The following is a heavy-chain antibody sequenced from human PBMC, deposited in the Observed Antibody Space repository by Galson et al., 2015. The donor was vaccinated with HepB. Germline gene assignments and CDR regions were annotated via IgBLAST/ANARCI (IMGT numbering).Heavy chain of an antibody. Sequence: SLRLSCAASGFTFSSYSMNWVRQAPGKGLEWVSSISSSSSYIYYADSVKGRFTISRDNAKNSLYLQMNSLRAEDTAVYYCASARYDYLSPHPWGQGTLVTVSS. CDR3: ASARYDYLSPHP. CDR1: GFTFSSYS. V-gene: IGHV3-21*01. D-gene: IGHD3-22*01. J-gene: IGHJ5*02. CDR2: ISSSSSYI.